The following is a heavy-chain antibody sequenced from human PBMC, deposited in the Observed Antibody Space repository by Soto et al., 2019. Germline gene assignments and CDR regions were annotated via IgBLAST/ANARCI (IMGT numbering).Heavy chain of an antibody. CDR1: GGSISSGGYY. V-gene: IGHV4-31*03. CDR2: IYYSGST. D-gene: IGHD2-15*01. J-gene: IGHJ4*02. Sequence: QVQLQESGPGLVKPSQTLSLTCTVSGGSISSGGYYWSGISQHPGKALEWIGYIYYSGSTYYNPSLKSRVTISVETSKNQFALKLSSVTAADTAVYYCARVGVDMAKMYFDYWCQGTLVTVSS. CDR3: ARVGVDMAKMYFDY.